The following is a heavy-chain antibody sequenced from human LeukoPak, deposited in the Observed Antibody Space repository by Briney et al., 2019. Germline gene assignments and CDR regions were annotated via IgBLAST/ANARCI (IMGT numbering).Heavy chain of an antibody. Sequence: PGGSLRLSCAASGFTFSSYWMTWVRQAPGKGLEWVANIKQDGSEKYYVDSVKGRFTISRDNAKNSLYLQMNSLRAEDTALYYCARVAWGRGTRFDPWGQGTLVTVSS. J-gene: IGHJ5*02. D-gene: IGHD3-16*01. V-gene: IGHV3-7*03. CDR2: IKQDGSEK. CDR3: ARVAWGRGTRFDP. CDR1: GFTFSSYW.